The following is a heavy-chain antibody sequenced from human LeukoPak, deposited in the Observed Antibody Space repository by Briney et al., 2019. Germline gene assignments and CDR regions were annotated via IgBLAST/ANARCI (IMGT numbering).Heavy chain of an antibody. V-gene: IGHV3-20*04. Sequence: PGGSLGLSCAASGFTFDDYGMSWVRQAPGKGLEWVSGINWNGGSTGYADSVKGRFTISRDNSKNTLYLQMNSLRAEDTAVYYCAKGAVVAADYYFDYWGQGTLVTVSS. D-gene: IGHD2-15*01. CDR3: AKGAVVAADYYFDY. CDR1: GFTFDDYG. CDR2: INWNGGST. J-gene: IGHJ4*02.